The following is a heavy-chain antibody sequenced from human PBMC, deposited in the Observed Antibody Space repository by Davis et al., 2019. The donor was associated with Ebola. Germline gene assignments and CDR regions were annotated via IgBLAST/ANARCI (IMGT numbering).Heavy chain of an antibody. D-gene: IGHD6-13*01. J-gene: IGHJ4*02. CDR1: GYSISSGYY. V-gene: IGHV4-38-2*02. CDR3: ARDCGRYSSSWSDY. CDR2: IYHSGST. Sequence: PSETLSLTCAVSGYSISSGYYWGWIRQPPGKGLEWIGSIYHSGSTNYNPSLKSRVTISVDTSKNQFSLKLSSVTAADTAVYYCARDCGRYSSSWSDYWGQGTLVTVSS.